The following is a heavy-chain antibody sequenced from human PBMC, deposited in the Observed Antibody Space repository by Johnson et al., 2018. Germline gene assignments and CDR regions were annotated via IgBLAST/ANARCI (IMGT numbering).Heavy chain of an antibody. Sequence: QVQLVESGGGVVQPGTSLRLSCAASGFIFSSYDMHWVRQVPGKGLEWVSGISYDGRKRYYADSMKCRLTISRDNSKNTVYLQMDSLRGEDTAMYYCANGPLVGGDIAEFHHWGQGTLVTVSS. V-gene: IGHV3-30*18. J-gene: IGHJ1*01. CDR1: GFIFSSYD. D-gene: IGHD3-16*02. CDR2: ISYDGRKR. CDR3: ANGPLVGGDIAEFHH.